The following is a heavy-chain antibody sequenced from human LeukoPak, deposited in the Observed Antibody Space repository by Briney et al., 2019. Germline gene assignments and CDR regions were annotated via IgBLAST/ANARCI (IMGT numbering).Heavy chain of an antibody. J-gene: IGHJ4*02. CDR1: GLTFSNYA. Sequence: GGSLRLSCAASGLTFSNYALSWVRRAPGKGLEWVSGISHSGGNTYYSDSVKGRFTISRDNSKNRLYLQMNSLRAEDTAVYYCARAWTATTPDYWGQGTLVTVSS. D-gene: IGHD4-17*01. CDR3: ARAWTATTPDY. V-gene: IGHV3-23*01. CDR2: ISHSGGNT.